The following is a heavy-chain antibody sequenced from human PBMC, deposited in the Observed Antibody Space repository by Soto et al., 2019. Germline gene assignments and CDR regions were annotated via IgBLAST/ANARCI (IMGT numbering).Heavy chain of an antibody. V-gene: IGHV1-2*02. CDR2: INPNSGAT. CDR1: GYTFTGYF. J-gene: IGHJ5*02. Sequence: QVQLVQSGAEVKKPGASVKVSCKASGYTFTGYFIHWVRQAPGQGPEWVGYINPNSGATKYAPRFQGRVTMTSDTSIRTAYMDLSNPRSDDTAVYYCARGGGTILAPLPWGTGTLVTVSS. D-gene: IGHD3-3*01. CDR3: ARGGGTILAPLP.